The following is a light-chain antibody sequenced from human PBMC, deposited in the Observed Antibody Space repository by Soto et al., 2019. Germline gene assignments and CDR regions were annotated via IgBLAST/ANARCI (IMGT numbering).Light chain of an antibody. Sequence: QSALTQPASVSGSPGQSITISCTGTSRDVGGYNYVSWYQQHPGKAPKLMIYEVSHRPSGVSNRFSGSKSGNTASLTISGIQAEDEADYFCNSYGSTSARYVFGTGTKLTVL. V-gene: IGLV2-14*01. CDR3: NSYGSTSARYV. J-gene: IGLJ1*01. CDR1: SRDVGGYNY. CDR2: EVS.